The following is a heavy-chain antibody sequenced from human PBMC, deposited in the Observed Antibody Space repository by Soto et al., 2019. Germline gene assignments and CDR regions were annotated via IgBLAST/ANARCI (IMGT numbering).Heavy chain of an antibody. J-gene: IGHJ6*03. CDR3: ARVGDEWGYYYYMDV. CDR2: ISSSGSTI. CDR1: GFTFSDYF. V-gene: IGHV3-11*01. D-gene: IGHD3-16*01. Sequence: PGGSLRLSCAASGFTFSDYFMSWIRQAPGKGLEWVSYISSSGSTIYYADSVKGRFTISRDNAKNSLYLQMNSLRAEDTAVYYCARVGDEWGYYYYMDVWGKGTTVTVSS.